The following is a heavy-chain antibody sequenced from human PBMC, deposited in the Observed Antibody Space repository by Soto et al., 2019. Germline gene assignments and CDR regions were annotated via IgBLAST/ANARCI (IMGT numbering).Heavy chain of an antibody. D-gene: IGHD2-2*02. Sequence: GASVQVSCKASGGTFSSYAISWVRQAPGQGLEWMGGIIPIFGTANYAQKFQGRVTITADESTSTAYMELSSLRSEDTAVYYCAKTTGYYCSSTSCYSGGFDPWGQGTLVTVSS. CDR1: GGTFSSYA. J-gene: IGHJ5*02. CDR3: AKTTGYYCSSTSCYSGGFDP. V-gene: IGHV1-69*13. CDR2: IIPIFGTA.